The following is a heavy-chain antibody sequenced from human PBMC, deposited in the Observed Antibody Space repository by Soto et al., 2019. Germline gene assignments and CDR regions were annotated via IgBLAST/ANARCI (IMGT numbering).Heavy chain of an antibody. CDR2: ISSSGGST. D-gene: IGHD2-15*01. Sequence: AGSLRLSGAASGFTFSSYAMTWVRQAPGKGLEWVSTISSSGGSTYYADSVKGRFTISRDNSKNTLYLQMNSLRAEDTAVYYCANCPTLYTPTYNWFDPWGQGTLVTVSS. J-gene: IGHJ5*02. CDR3: ANCPTLYTPTYNWFDP. CDR1: GFTFSSYA. V-gene: IGHV3-23*01.